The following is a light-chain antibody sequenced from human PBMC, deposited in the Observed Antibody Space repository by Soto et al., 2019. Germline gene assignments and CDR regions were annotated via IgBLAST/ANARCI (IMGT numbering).Light chain of an antibody. J-gene: IGKJ4*01. CDR3: QNYNSAPLT. V-gene: IGKV1-27*01. Sequence: DIHMTHSPSSLSASLGERVTMSCRASQGITYYLAWYQQKPGKVPKLLIYAASTLQSGVPSRFSGGGSGADFTLTISSLQPEDVATYYCQNYNSAPLTFGGGTKVDIK. CDR1: QGITYY. CDR2: AAS.